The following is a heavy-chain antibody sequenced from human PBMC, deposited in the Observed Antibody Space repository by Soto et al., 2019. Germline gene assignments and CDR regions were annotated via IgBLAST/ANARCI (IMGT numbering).Heavy chain of an antibody. CDR2: LSGSGGIT. CDR3: ATQTDEYRSDSYPLLDY. CDR1: GFTFSSHV. J-gene: IGHJ4*02. Sequence: EVQLLDSGGGLVQPGGSLRLSCVASGFTFSSHVMTWVRQAPGKGLEWVSTLSGSGGITYYADSVKGRFTISRDNSKNTLYLQMNSLRADDTAVYYCATQTDEYRSDSYPLLDYWGQGTLVTVSS. D-gene: IGHD3-10*01. V-gene: IGHV3-23*01.